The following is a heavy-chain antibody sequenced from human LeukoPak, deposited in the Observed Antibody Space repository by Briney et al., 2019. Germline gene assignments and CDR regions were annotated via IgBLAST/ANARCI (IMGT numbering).Heavy chain of an antibody. D-gene: IGHD5-18*01. Sequence: RTGGSLRLSCAASGFTFSSYWMHWVRQAPGKGLVWVSRINSDGSSTRHADSVKGRFTISRDNAKNTLYLQMNSLRAEDTAVYYCATALDTAMAYDAFDIWGQGTMVTVSS. CDR3: ATALDTAMAYDAFDI. J-gene: IGHJ3*02. CDR2: INSDGSST. V-gene: IGHV3-74*01. CDR1: GFTFSSYW.